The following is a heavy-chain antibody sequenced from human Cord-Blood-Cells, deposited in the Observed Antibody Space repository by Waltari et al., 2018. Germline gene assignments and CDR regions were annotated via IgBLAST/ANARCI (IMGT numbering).Heavy chain of an antibody. Sequence: EVQLVQSGAEVKKPGESLKISCKGSGYSFTSYWLGWVRQMPGHGLEWMGIIYPGDSDTRDSPSFQGQVTISADKSISTAYLQWSSLKASDTAMYYCARHTGANWGYYYYYYYMDVWGKGTTVTVSS. CDR1: GYSFTSYW. V-gene: IGHV5-51*01. J-gene: IGHJ6*03. D-gene: IGHD7-27*01. CDR3: ARHTGANWGYYYYYYYMDV. CDR2: IYPGDSDT.